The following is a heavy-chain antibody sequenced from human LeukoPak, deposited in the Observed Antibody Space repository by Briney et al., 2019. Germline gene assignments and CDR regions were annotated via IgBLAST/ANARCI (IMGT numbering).Heavy chain of an antibody. CDR2: IYYSGST. D-gene: IGHD6-19*01. Sequence: SETLSLTCTVSGGSISSYYWSWIRQPPGKGLEWIGYIYYSGSTNYNPSLKSRVTISVDTSKNQFSLKLSSVTAADTAAYYCARQVAVAGTNWFDPWGQGTLVTVSS. CDR3: ARQVAVAGTNWFDP. CDR1: GGSISSYY. V-gene: IGHV4-59*08. J-gene: IGHJ5*02.